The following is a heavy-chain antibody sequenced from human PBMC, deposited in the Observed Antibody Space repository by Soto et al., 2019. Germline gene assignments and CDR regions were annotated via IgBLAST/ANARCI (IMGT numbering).Heavy chain of an antibody. Sequence: TGGSLRLSCAASGFTFSSYAMSWVRQTPGKGLEWVSAISGSGDSTDYADSVKGRFAISRDNSKNTLFLQMNSLRAEDTAVYYCAKDRRGSSTWSDYWGQGTLVTVS. V-gene: IGHV3-23*01. CDR2: ISGSGDST. D-gene: IGHD6-13*01. CDR3: AKDRRGSSTWSDY. CDR1: GFTFSSYA. J-gene: IGHJ4*02.